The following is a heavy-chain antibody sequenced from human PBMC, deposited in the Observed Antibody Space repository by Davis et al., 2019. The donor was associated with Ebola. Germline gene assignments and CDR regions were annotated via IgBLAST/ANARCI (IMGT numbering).Heavy chain of an antibody. CDR3: ARGGAVAGTPSFYYYGMDV. CDR1: GGSISSYY. Sequence: PGGSLRLSCTVSGGSISSYYWSWIRQPPGKGLEWIGYIYYSGSTNYNPSLKSRVTISVDTFKNQFSLKLSSVTAADTAVYYCARGGAVAGTPSFYYYGMDVWGQGTTVTVSS. J-gene: IGHJ6*02. V-gene: IGHV4-59*01. D-gene: IGHD6-19*01. CDR2: IYYSGST.